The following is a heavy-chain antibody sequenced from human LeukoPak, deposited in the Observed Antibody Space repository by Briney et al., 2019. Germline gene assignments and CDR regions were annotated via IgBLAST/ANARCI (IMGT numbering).Heavy chain of an antibody. J-gene: IGHJ3*02. V-gene: IGHV3-21*01. CDR3: ARGGCTVGSCHGFDI. Sequence: GGSLRLSCATSGFTFSSHDMNWVRQAPGKGLEWVSSITGSSKSIDYADSVKGRFAISRDNAKNSLFLQMDSLRVEDTAVYYCARGGCTVGSCHGFDIWGQGTMVTVSS. CDR1: GFTFSSHD. CDR2: ITGSSKSI. D-gene: IGHD2-15*01.